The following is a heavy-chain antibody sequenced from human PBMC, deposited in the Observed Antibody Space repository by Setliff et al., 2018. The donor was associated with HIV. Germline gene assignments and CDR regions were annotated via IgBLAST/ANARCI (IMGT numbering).Heavy chain of an antibody. V-gene: IGHV4-38-2*02. J-gene: IGHJ5*02. D-gene: IGHD3-10*01. CDR2: FYEPGYT. CDR3: ARSTYYYGSGKGSGWFDP. CDR1: GDFFSSDYY. Sequence: PSETLSLTCTVSGDFFSSDYYWGWIRQSPGKGLEWIGSFYEPGYTYYNPSLTSRVIISIDRSKNQFSLKLSSVTAADTAVYYCARSTYYYGSGKGSGWFDPWGQGTPVTVSS.